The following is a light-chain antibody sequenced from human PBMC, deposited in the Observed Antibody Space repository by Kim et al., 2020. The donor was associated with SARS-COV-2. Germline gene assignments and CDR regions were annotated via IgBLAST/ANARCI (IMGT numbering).Light chain of an antibody. CDR2: AES. J-gene: IGKJ2*01. CDR1: QGISNQ. V-gene: IGKV1-27*01. CDR3: QKYDIAPYT. Sequence: SAHVGDRVTMTCRASQGISNQLVWYQQKPGKVPKVLSSAESTLQSGVPSRFSGSGSGTDFTLTISSLQPEDVATYYCQKYDIAPYTFGQGTKLEI.